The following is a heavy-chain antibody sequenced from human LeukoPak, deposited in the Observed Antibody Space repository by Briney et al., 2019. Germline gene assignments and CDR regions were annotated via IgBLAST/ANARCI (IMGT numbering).Heavy chain of an antibody. V-gene: IGHV3-21*01. D-gene: IGHD1-7*01. CDR3: AREDHTVELPSTDAFDI. J-gene: IGHJ3*02. CDR1: GFTFSSYS. Sequence: GGSLRLSCAASGFTFSSYSMNWVRQAPGKGLEWVSSISSSSSYIYYADSVKGRFTISRDNAKNSLYLQMNSLRAEDTAVYYCAREDHTVELPSTDAFDIWGQGTMVTVSS. CDR2: ISSSSSYI.